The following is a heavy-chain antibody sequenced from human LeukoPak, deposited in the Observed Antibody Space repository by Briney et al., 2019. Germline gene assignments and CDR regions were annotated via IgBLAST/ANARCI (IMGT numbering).Heavy chain of an antibody. CDR2: ISGSGGST. CDR1: GFTFSSYA. D-gene: IGHD3-22*01. V-gene: IGHV3-23*01. J-gene: IGHJ4*02. Sequence: PGGSLRLSCAASGFTFSSYAMRWVRQAPGKGLEWVSAISGSGGSTYYADSVKGRFTISRDNSKNTLYLQMNSLRAEDTAVYYCAKAGDYYDSSGYYYDWGQGTLVTVSS. CDR3: AKAGDYYDSSGYYYD.